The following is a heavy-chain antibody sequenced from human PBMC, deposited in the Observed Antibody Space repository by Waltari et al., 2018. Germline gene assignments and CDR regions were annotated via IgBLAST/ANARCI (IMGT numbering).Heavy chain of an antibody. CDR2: IYYSGTT. CDR1: GGSISSYY. Sequence: QVQLQESGPGLVKPSETLSLTCTVSGGSISSYYWAWIRQPPGTGLDWIGYIYYSGTTNYDPSLNSRVTISVDTSKNQFSLKRSSVTAADTAVYYCARGLGYCSSNRCFDAFDIWGQETMVTVSS. J-gene: IGHJ3*02. D-gene: IGHD2-2*01. V-gene: IGHV4-59*01. CDR3: ARGLGYCSSNRCFDAFDI.